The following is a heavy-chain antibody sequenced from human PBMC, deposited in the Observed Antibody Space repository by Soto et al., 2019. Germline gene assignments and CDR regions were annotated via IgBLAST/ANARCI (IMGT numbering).Heavy chain of an antibody. CDR1: GYSSTSYW. CDR2: IYPGDSDT. J-gene: IGHJ4*02. CDR3: ARVVHGDYAFDY. Sequence: HGESLKISCKVSGYSSTSYWIGWVRQMPGKGLEWMGIIYPGDSDTRYSPSFQGQVTISADKSISTAYLQWSSLKASDTVMYYCARVVHGDYAFDYWGQGTLVTVSS. V-gene: IGHV5-51*01. D-gene: IGHD4-17*01.